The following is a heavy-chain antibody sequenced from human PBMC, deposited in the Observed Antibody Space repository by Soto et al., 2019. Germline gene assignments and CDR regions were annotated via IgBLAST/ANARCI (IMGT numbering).Heavy chain of an antibody. Sequence: SETLSLTCTVSGGSISSYYWSWIRQPPGKGLEWIGYIYYSGSTNYNPSLKSRVTISVDTSKNQFSLKLSSVTAADTAVYYCARASQYDILTGYSNWFDPWGQGTLVTVSS. CDR2: IYYSGST. D-gene: IGHD3-9*01. CDR3: ARASQYDILTGYSNWFDP. CDR1: GGSISSYY. V-gene: IGHV4-59*01. J-gene: IGHJ5*02.